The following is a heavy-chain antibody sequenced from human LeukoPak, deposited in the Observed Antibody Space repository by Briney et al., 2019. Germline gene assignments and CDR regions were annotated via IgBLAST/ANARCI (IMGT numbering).Heavy chain of an antibody. D-gene: IGHD3-22*01. CDR2: MYYSGST. CDR1: GGSISSGDYY. CDR3: ARPYYYDSRIDP. Sequence: SQTLSLTCTVSGGSISSGDYYWSWTRQPPGKGLEWIAYMYYSGSTYCNPSLKSRVTMSADTSKNQLSLKLSSVTAADTAVYYCARPYYYDSRIDPWGQGILVTVSS. V-gene: IGHV4-30-4*01. J-gene: IGHJ5*02.